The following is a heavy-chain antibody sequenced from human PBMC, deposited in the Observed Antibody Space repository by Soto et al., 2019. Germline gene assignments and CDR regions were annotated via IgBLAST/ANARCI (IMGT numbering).Heavy chain of an antibody. V-gene: IGHV4-59*08. CDR3: ARHTPRYFDWLLSDYHYMDV. Sequence: SETLSLTRTGSGGSISSYDWSWIRQPPGKGLEWIGYIYYSGSTNYNPSLKSRVTISVDTSKNQFSLKLSSVTAADTAVYYCARHTPRYFDWLLSDYHYMDVWGKGTTVTVSS. D-gene: IGHD3-9*01. J-gene: IGHJ6*03. CDR1: GGSISSYD. CDR2: IYYSGST.